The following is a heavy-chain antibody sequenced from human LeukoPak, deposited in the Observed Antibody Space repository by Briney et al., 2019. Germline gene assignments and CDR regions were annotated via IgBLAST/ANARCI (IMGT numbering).Heavy chain of an antibody. CDR1: GFTFSSYG. Sequence: PGRSLRLSCAASGFTFSSYGMHWVRQAPGKGLEWVAVIWYDGSNKYSADSVKGRFTISRDNSKNTLYLQMDSRRAEDTAVYYCARDRFDSSRYGTFDYWGQGTLVTVSS. J-gene: IGHJ4*02. CDR3: ARDRFDSSRYGTFDY. V-gene: IGHV3-33*01. D-gene: IGHD3-22*01. CDR2: IWYDGSNK.